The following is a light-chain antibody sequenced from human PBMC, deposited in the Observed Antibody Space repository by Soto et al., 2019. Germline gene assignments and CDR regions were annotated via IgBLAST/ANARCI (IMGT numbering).Light chain of an antibody. V-gene: IGLV2-14*01. Sequence: QSVLTQPASVSGSPGQSIAISCTGSSSDVGIYNYVSWYQQHPGKVPKLIIYEVSNRPSGASNRFSGSKSGNTASLTISGLQAEDEADYYCSSYTTRSTRVFGTGTKVTVL. J-gene: IGLJ1*01. CDR1: SSDVGIYNY. CDR3: SSYTTRSTRV. CDR2: EVS.